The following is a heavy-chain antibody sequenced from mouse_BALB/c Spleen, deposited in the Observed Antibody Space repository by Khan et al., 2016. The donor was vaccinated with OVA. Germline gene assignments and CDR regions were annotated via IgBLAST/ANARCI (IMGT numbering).Heavy chain of an antibody. V-gene: IGHV5-17*02. Sequence: EVELVESGGGLVQPGGSRKLSCAASGFTFSGFGMHWVCQAPEKGLEWVAYISSGSSTIYYADTLKGRFTISRDNPKNTLFLQMTSLRSEDTATYYCARSDYYGVAYWGQGTLVTVSA. J-gene: IGHJ3*01. CDR1: GFTFSGFG. CDR3: ARSDYYGVAY. CDR2: ISSGSSTI. D-gene: IGHD1-1*01.